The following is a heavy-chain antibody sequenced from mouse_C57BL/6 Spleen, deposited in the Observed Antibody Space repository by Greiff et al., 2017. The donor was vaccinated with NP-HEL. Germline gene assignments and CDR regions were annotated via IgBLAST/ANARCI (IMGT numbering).Heavy chain of an antibody. CDR1: GFTFSDYG. Sequence: EVQLVESGGGLVKPGGSLKLSCAASGFTFSDYGMHWVRQAPEKGLEWVAYISSGSSTIYYADTVKGRFTISRDNAKNTLFLQMTSLRSEDTAMYYCAKTDYYGRADWYFDVWGTGTTVTVSS. J-gene: IGHJ1*03. CDR3: AKTDYYGRADWYFDV. CDR2: ISSGSSTI. D-gene: IGHD1-1*01. V-gene: IGHV5-17*01.